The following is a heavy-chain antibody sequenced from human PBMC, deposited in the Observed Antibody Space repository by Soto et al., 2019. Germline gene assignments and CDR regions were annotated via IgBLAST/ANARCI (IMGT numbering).Heavy chain of an antibody. V-gene: IGHV1-8*02. D-gene: IGHD1-20*01. J-gene: IGHJ4*01. CDR2: MTPISGET. Sequence: ASVKVSCKASGYTFTSYGISWVRQASGQGLEWLGWMTPISGETGYAQKFQGRVSMTRDTSTSTAYVELSSLTYEDSAIYYCARNKWNTGDFDYWGHGTLVTVSS. CDR1: GYTFTSYG. CDR3: ARNKWNTGDFDY.